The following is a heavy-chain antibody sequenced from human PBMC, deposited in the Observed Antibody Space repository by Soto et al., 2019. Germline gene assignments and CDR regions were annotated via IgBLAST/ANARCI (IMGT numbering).Heavy chain of an antibody. CDR1: GYTLTELS. Sequence: GASVKVSCKVSGYTLTELSMHWVRQAPGKGLEWMGGFDPEDGETIYAQKFQGRVTMTEDTSTDTAYMELSSLRSEDTAVYYCATGVGGTNDPPDYYYYGMDVWGQGTTVTVSS. J-gene: IGHJ6*02. D-gene: IGHD1-1*01. CDR2: FDPEDGET. CDR3: ATGVGGTNDPPDYYYYGMDV. V-gene: IGHV1-24*01.